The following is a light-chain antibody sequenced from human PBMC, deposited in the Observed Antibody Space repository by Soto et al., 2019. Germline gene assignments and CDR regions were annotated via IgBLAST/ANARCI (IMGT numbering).Light chain of an antibody. Sequence: EIVLTQSPATLSLSPVERATLSCRASATIRGLLAWYQQRPGQPPRLLIYDTSNRATGIPARFSGSGSGTEGTLTISRLQSEDFAVYYCQPYNNWPLHVGGGTKVDIK. CDR1: ATIRGL. CDR3: QPYNNWPLH. J-gene: IGKJ4*01. V-gene: IGKV3D-15*01. CDR2: DTS.